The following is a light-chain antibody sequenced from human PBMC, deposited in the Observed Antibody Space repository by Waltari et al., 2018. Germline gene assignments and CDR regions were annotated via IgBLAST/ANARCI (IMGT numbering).Light chain of an antibody. CDR2: DAS. CDR1: QSVGKS. Sequence: EIVLTQSPGTLSLSPGERATLSCRASQSVGKSLARYQQRPGQAPRLLIYDASTRATGTPGRFSGSGFGTDFSLAISSLEPEDFAVYFCQHYVNLPVTFGQGTKVEI. V-gene: IGKV3-20*01. J-gene: IGKJ1*01. CDR3: QHYVNLPVT.